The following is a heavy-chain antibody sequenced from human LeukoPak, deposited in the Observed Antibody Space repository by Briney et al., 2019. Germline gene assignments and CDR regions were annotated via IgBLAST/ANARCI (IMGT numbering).Heavy chain of an antibody. D-gene: IGHD5-18*01. CDR2: MNPNSGNT. V-gene: IGHV1-8*01. Sequence: ASVKVSCKASGYTFTSYDINWVRQATGQGLEWMGWMNPNSGNTGYAQKFQGRVTMTRNTSISTAYMELSSLRSEDTAVYYCARAGGIQLWQYYYYYYMDVWGKGTTVTISS. CDR1: GYTFTSYD. CDR3: ARAGGIQLWQYYYYYYMDV. J-gene: IGHJ6*03.